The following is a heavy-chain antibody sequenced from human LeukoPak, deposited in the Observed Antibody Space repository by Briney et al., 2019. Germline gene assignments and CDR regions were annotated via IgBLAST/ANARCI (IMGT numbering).Heavy chain of an antibody. CDR1: GFTFTTYW. J-gene: IGHJ4*02. CDR2: IKHDGSEK. V-gene: IGHV3-7*04. Sequence: GGSLRLSCAASGFTFTTYWMAWVRQAPGKGLEWVANIKHDGSEKHYVDSVKGRFTISRDSAENSLFLQMNSLRAEDTAVYYCARDSDGVLDYWGQGTLVTVS. D-gene: IGHD3-10*01. CDR3: ARDSDGVLDY.